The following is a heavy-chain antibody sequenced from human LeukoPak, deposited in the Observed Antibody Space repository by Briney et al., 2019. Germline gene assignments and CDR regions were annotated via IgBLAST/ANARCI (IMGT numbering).Heavy chain of an antibody. Sequence: PGGSLRLSCAASGFTFSSYGMHWVRQAPGKGLEWVALISYDGSNEYYADSVKGRFTISRDNSKNTLYLQMNSLRTEDTAVYYCAKARYSGYGYYFDYWAREPWSPSPQ. CDR1: GFTFSSYG. V-gene: IGHV3-30*18. J-gene: IGHJ4*02. CDR2: ISYDGSNE. CDR3: AKARYSGYGYYFDY. D-gene: IGHD5-12*01.